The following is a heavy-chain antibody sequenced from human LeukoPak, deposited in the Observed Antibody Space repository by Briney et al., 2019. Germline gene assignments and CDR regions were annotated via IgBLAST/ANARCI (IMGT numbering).Heavy chain of an antibody. CDR2: ISASGGDT. CDR3: AKDVRRCNGACT. V-gene: IGHV3-23*01. Sequence: GGSLSPSWAASGFSFSTISFGWFGRAPGKGLEWVSGISASGGDTFYADSVKGRFTISRDNSKNALSLQMNSLRVEDTAIYYCAKDVRRCNGACTWGQGTLVTVSS. CDR1: GFSFSTIS. J-gene: IGHJ5*02. D-gene: IGHD2-8*01.